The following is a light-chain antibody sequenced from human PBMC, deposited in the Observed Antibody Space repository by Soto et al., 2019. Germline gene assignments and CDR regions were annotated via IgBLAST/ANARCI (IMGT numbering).Light chain of an antibody. CDR2: DAS. J-gene: IGKJ4*01. CDR1: QSISGW. CDR3: HQYSYYSLFT. Sequence: DIQMTQSPSTLSASVGDRVTIACRASQSISGWFAWYQQKPGKAPKLLIYDASNLESGVPSRFSGSGSGTEFTLTISRLLPDDFADYYCHQYSYYSLFTFGGGTKVESK. V-gene: IGKV1-5*03.